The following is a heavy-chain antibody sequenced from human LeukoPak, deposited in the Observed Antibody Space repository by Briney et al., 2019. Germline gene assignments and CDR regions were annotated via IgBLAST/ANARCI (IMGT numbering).Heavy chain of an antibody. CDR1: GFTFSTYG. J-gene: IGHJ4*02. Sequence: GRSLRLSCAASGFTFSTYGMHWVRQAPGKGLEWVSYISSSSSTIYYADSVKGRFTISRDNAKNSLYLQMNSLRDEDTAVYYCLLGFDYWGQGTLVTVSS. CDR3: LLGFDY. D-gene: IGHD7-27*01. CDR2: ISSSSSTI. V-gene: IGHV3-48*02.